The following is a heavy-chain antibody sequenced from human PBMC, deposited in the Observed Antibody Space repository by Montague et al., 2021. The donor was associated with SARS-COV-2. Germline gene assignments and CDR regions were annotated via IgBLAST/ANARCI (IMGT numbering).Heavy chain of an antibody. CDR1: GGSFSGYY. CDR2: INHSGST. J-gene: IGHJ6*03. V-gene: IGHV4-34*01. D-gene: IGHD3-3*01. CDR3: ARTYTYYDFWSGYPWDYYMDV. Sequence: SETLSLTCAVYGGSFSGYYWSWIRQPPGKGVEWIGEINHSGSTNYNPSLKSRVTISVDTSKNQFSLKLSSVTAADTAVYYCARTYTYYDFWSGYPWDYYMDVWGKGTTVTVSS.